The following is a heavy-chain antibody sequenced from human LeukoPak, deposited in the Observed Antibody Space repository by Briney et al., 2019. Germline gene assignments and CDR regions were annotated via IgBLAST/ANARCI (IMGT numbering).Heavy chain of an antibody. D-gene: IGHD6-25*01. V-gene: IGHV3-30-3*01. CDR2: ISYDGSNK. Sequence: PGGSLRLSCTASGFTFSSYAMNWVRQAPGKGLEWVAVISYDGSNKYYADSVKGRFTISRDNSKNTLYLQMNSLRAEDTAVYYCARGPSVGAATPDYWGQGTLVTVSS. J-gene: IGHJ4*02. CDR3: ARGPSVGAATPDY. CDR1: GFTFSSYA.